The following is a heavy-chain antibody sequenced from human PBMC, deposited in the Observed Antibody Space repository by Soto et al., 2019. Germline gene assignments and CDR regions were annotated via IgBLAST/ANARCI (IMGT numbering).Heavy chain of an antibody. Sequence: SETLSLTGTVCGGSISSGCYSWSWIRQHPGKGLEWIGYIYYSGSTYYNPSLKSRVTISVDTSKNQFSLKLSSVTAADTAVYYCARLAMVVVPDDYYFDYWGERTLVGVCS. CDR1: GGSISSGCYS. CDR2: IYYSGST. CDR3: ARLAMVVVPDDYYFDY. D-gene: IGHD2-2*03. J-gene: IGHJ4*02. V-gene: IGHV4-31*03.